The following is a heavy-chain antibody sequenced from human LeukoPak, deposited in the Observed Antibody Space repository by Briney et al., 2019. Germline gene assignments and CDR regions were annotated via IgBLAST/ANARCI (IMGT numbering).Heavy chain of an antibody. CDR2: VKHGGST. CDR3: ARLRARGFDY. CDR1: GGSFTAYT. Sequence: PSETLSLTCVAYGGSFTAYTWSWIRQSPGKGLEWIGEVKHGGSTNYNPSLKSRVTISTDTSKNQFSLKLTSVTAADAAVYYCARLRARGFDYWGQGTLVTVSP. J-gene: IGHJ4*02. V-gene: IGHV4-34*01. D-gene: IGHD3-16*01.